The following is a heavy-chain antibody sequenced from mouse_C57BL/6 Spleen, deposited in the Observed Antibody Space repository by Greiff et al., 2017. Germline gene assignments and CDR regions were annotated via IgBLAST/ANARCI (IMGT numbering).Heavy chain of an antibody. Sequence: VQLQQSGAELVKPGASVKLSCKASGYTFTSYWMQWVKQRPGQGLEWIGEIDPSDSYTNYNQKFKGKATLTVDTSSSTAYMQLSSLTSEDSAVYYCARGLTTWYFDVWGTGTTVTVSS. CDR2: IDPSDSYT. CDR3: ARGLTTWYFDV. CDR1: GYTFTSYW. V-gene: IGHV1-50*01. J-gene: IGHJ1*03. D-gene: IGHD2-13*01.